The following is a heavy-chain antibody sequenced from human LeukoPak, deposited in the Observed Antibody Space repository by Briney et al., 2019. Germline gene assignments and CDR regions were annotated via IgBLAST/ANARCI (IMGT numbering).Heavy chain of an antibody. J-gene: IGHJ4*02. CDR2: IYYRGST. CDR3: ARVGYCSSTSCYPTFDY. CDR1: GGSISSHY. D-gene: IGHD2-2*01. Sequence: SETLSLTCTVSGGSISSHYWSWIRQPPGKGLEWIGYIYYRGSTNYNPSLKSRVTISVDTSKNQFSLKLSSVTAADTAVYYCARVGYCSSTSCYPTFDYWGQGTLVTVSS. V-gene: IGHV4-59*11.